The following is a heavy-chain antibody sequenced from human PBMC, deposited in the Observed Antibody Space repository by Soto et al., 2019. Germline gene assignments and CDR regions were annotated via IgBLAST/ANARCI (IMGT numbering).Heavy chain of an antibody. Sequence: QVQLQESGPGLVKPSEILSFTCTVSGGSISSYYWSWIRQPPGKGLEWIGYIYYSGSTNYNPSLKTRVTISVDTSKNQFSLKLSSVTAADTAVYYCASSVAAANFDYWGQGTLVTVSS. CDR1: GGSISSYY. D-gene: IGHD2-15*01. V-gene: IGHV4-59*01. CDR2: IYYSGST. CDR3: ASSVAAANFDY. J-gene: IGHJ4*02.